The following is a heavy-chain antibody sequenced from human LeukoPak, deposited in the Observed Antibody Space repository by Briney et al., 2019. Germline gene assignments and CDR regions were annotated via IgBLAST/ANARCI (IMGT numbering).Heavy chain of an antibody. J-gene: IGHJ4*02. CDR1: GFSFSRYA. D-gene: IGHD6-19*01. CDR3: VKDFLVYVAVAGTP. V-gene: IGHV3-64D*06. CDR2: INHDGGST. Sequence: GGSLRLSCSASGFSFSRYAMHWVRQAPGKGLEYVSTINHDGGSTHYADSVKGRFTISRDNSKNTVYLQMSSLSVEDTAVYYCVKDFLVYVAVAGTPWGQGTLVTVSS.